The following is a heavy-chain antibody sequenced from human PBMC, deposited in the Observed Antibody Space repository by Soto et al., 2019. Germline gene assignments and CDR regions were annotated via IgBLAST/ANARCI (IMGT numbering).Heavy chain of an antibody. CDR3: ARDPTRWTYAFDI. CDR1: GFTFSDYY. CDR2: ISSSGSTI. J-gene: IGHJ3*02. Sequence: TGGSLRLSCAASGFTFSDYYMSWIRQAPGKGLEWVSYISSSGSTIYYADSVKGRFTISRDNAKNSLYLQMNSLRAEDTAVYYCARDPTRWTYAFDIWRQGTMVTVSS. D-gene: IGHD4-17*01. V-gene: IGHV3-11*01.